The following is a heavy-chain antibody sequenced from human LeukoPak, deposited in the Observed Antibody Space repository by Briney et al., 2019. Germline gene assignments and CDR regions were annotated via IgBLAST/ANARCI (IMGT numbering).Heavy chain of an antibody. Sequence: GGSLRLSCAASGFTFRTYAMHWVRQAPGKGLEWVAVIWHDGRKEDYGDSVTGRFTISRDNSENTLYLQMNSLRVEDTAVYYCTRDLMDYDVSTGLHHYYMDVWGQGTTVTVSS. V-gene: IGHV3-33*01. CDR1: GFTFRTYA. CDR3: TRDLMDYDVSTGLHHYYMDV. CDR2: IWHDGRKE. D-gene: IGHD3-9*01. J-gene: IGHJ6*02.